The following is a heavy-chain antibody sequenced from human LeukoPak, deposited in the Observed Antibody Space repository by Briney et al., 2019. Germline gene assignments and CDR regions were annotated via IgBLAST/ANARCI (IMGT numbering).Heavy chain of an antibody. D-gene: IGHD3-16*01. CDR3: ARDRDYAFDY. CDR2: ISYDGSNK. V-gene: IGHV3-30-3*01. CDR1: GFTFSSYA. Sequence: GGSLRLSCAASGFTFSSYAMHWVRQAPGKGLEWVAVISYDGSNKYYADSVKGRFTISRDNSKNTLYLQMNSLRAEDTAVYYCARDRDYAFDYWGPGTLVTVSS. J-gene: IGHJ4*02.